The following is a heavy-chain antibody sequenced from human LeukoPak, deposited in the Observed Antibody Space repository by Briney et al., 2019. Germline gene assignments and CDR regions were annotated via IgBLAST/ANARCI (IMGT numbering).Heavy chain of an antibody. V-gene: IGHV1-8*01. CDR3: ARGRATVTTHWFDP. D-gene: IGHD4-11*01. J-gene: IGHJ5*02. Sequence: ASVKVSCKASGYTFTSYDINWVRQATGQGLEWMGWMNPSSGNTGYAQKFQGRVTISRNISISTAYMELSNLTSDDTAVYYCARGRATVTTHWFDPWGQGTLVIVSS. CDR1: GYTFTSYD. CDR2: MNPSSGNT.